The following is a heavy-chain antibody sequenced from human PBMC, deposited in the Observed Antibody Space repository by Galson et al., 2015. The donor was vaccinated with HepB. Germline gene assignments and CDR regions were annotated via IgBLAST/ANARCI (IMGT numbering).Heavy chain of an antibody. Sequence: SLRLSCAASGFTFSSYSMNWVRQAPGKGLEWVSYISSSSSTIYYADSVKGRFTISRDNAKNSLYLQMNSLRAEDTAVYYCARIGYSGYDHLDYWGHGTLVAVYS. D-gene: IGHD5-12*01. CDR1: GFTFSSYS. CDR2: ISSSSSTI. J-gene: IGHJ4*01. V-gene: IGHV3-48*04. CDR3: ARIGYSGYDHLDY.